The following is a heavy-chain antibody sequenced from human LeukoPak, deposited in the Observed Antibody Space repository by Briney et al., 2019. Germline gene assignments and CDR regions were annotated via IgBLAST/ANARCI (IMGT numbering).Heavy chain of an antibody. CDR2: ITGLGNDA. V-gene: IGHV3-23*01. J-gene: IGHJ5*02. Sequence: GGSLRLSCAASGFTFNSYAMNWVRQAPGKGLQWVSSITGLGNDAYYADSVKGRFTISRDNSKNTLYLQMNSLRAEDTAVYYCARDLPGIAAAGSSRFDPWGQGTLVTVSS. D-gene: IGHD6-13*01. CDR3: ARDLPGIAAAGSSRFDP. CDR1: GFTFNSYA.